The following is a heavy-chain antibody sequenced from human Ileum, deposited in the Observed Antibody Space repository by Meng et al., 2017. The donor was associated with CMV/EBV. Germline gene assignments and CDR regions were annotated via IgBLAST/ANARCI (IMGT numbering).Heavy chain of an antibody. CDR1: GGPISSSNW. V-gene: IGHV4-4*02. CDR2: IYHSGST. J-gene: IGHJ6*02. Sequence: AVSGGPISSSNWWSWVRQPPGKGLEWIGEIYHSGSTNYKPSLQSRVTMSVDKSKNRFSLKLNSVTAADTAVYYCARDYDGTGGMDVWGQGTTVTVSS. D-gene: IGHD3-16*01. CDR3: ARDYDGTGGMDV.